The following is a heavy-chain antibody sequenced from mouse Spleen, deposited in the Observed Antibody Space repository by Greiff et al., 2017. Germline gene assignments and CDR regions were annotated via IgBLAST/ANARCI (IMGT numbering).Heavy chain of an antibody. Sequence: QVQLQQSGPELVKPGASVKISCKASGYAFSSSWMNWVKQRPGKGLEWIGRIYPGDGDTNYNGKFKGKATLTADKSSSTAYMQLSSLTSEDSAVYFCARYYGNYAYFDYWGQGTTLTVSS. J-gene: IGHJ2*01. CDR1: GYAFSSSW. CDR2: IYPGDGDT. CDR3: ARYYGNYAYFDY. D-gene: IGHD2-1*01. V-gene: IGHV1-82*01.